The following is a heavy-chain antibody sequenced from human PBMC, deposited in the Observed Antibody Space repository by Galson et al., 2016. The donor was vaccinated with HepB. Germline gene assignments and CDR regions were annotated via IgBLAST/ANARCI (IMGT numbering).Heavy chain of an antibody. D-gene: IGHD3-16*01. Sequence: SLRLSCAASGFTFGDYAMSWFRQAPGMGLEWVGFIRSKTYGATTEYAASVKGRFSISRDDSKNTLYLHMTSLRTDDTAMYYCTTPTTGEWGQGTLVTVS. V-gene: IGHV3-49*03. CDR2: IRSKTYGATT. CDR3: TTPTTGE. J-gene: IGHJ4*02. CDR1: GFTFGDYA.